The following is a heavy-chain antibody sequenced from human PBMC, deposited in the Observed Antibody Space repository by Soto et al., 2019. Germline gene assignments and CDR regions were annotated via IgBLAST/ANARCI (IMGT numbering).Heavy chain of an antibody. CDR3: ARDLPGYSYGYGLGY. Sequence: GGSLRLSCAASGFTFSSYGMHWVRQAPGKGLEWVAVIWYDGSNKYYADSVKGRFTISRDNAKNSLYLQMNSLRAEDTAVYYCARDLPGYSYGYGLGYWGQGALVTIS. J-gene: IGHJ4*02. CDR1: GFTFSSYG. CDR2: IWYDGSNK. V-gene: IGHV3-33*01. D-gene: IGHD5-18*01.